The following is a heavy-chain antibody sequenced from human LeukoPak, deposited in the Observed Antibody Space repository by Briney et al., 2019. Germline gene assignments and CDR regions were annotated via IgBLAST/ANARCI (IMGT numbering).Heavy chain of an antibody. CDR3: ARAGEFRYFDWLSY. D-gene: IGHD3-9*01. V-gene: IGHV3-74*01. J-gene: IGHJ4*02. CDR1: GFTFSSYW. CDR2: INSDVSST. Sequence: GGSLTLSCAASGFTFSSYWMHWVRQAPGKGLVWVSRINSDVSSTSYADSVKGRFTISRDNAKNTLYLQMNSLRAEDTAVYYCARAGEFRYFDWLSYWGQGTLVTVSS.